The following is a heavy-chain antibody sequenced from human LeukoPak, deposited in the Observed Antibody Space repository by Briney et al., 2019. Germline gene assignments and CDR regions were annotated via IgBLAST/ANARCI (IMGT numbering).Heavy chain of an antibody. V-gene: IGHV3-NL1*01. CDR2: IYSGGST. D-gene: IGHD3-22*01. Sequence: GGSLRLSCAASGFTFSSYGMHWVRQAPGKGLEWVSVIYSGGSTYYADSVKGRFTISRDNSKNTLYLQMNSLRAEDTAVYYCARDPPYYYDSSGYHGGYWGQGTLVTASS. J-gene: IGHJ4*02. CDR1: GFTFSSYG. CDR3: ARDPPYYYDSSGYHGGY.